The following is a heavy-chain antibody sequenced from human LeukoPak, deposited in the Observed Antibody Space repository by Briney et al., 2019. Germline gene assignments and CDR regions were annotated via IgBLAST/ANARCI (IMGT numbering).Heavy chain of an antibody. J-gene: IGHJ4*02. Sequence: GRSLRLSCAASGFTFSSYGMHWVRQAPGKGLEWVAVIWYDGSNKYYADSVKGRFTISRDNSKNTLYLQMNSLRAEDTAVYYCARDKRHYYDSSGYSPLAYWGQGTLVTVSS. V-gene: IGHV3-33*01. CDR2: IWYDGSNK. CDR1: GFTFSSYG. CDR3: ARDKRHYYDSSGYSPLAY. D-gene: IGHD3-22*01.